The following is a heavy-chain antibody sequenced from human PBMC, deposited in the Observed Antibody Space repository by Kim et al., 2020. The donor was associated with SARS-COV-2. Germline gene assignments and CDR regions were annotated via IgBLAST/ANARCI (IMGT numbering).Heavy chain of an antibody. D-gene: IGHD3-10*01. CDR1: GGSISSSSYY. Sequence: SETLSLTCTVSGGSISSSSYYWGWIRQPPGKGLEWIGSIYYSGSTYYNPSLKSRVTISVDTSKNQFSLKLSSVTAADTAVYYCARNGAVVRGVNYYGMDVWGQGTTVTVSS. CDR3: ARNGAVVRGVNYYGMDV. CDR2: IYYSGST. V-gene: IGHV4-39*01. J-gene: IGHJ6*02.